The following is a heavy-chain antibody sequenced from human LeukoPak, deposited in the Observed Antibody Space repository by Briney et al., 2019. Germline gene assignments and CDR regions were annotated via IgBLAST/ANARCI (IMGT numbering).Heavy chain of an antibody. CDR2: IYYGGTT. Sequence: SETLSLTCTVSGGSISNDYWSWIRQPPGKGLEWIGYIYYGGTTDYNPSLKSRVIISLDTSKNQISLKLSSVTAADTAAYYCATSGGWYRFEYWGQGTLVTVSS. D-gene: IGHD3-10*01. CDR1: GGSISNDY. V-gene: IGHV4-59*08. J-gene: IGHJ4*02. CDR3: ATSGGWYRFEY.